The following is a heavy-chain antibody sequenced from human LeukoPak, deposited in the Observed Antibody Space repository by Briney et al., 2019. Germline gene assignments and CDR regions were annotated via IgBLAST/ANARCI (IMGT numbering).Heavy chain of an antibody. CDR2: ISGSGGST. CDR1: GFTFSSYA. CDR3: ATYSSLNRREFQF. D-gene: IGHD3-22*01. V-gene: IGHV3-23*01. J-gene: IGHJ1*01. Sequence: PGGSERLSCAASGFTFSSYAMSWVRQAPGKGLEWVSAISGSGGSTYYADSVKGRFTISRDNSKNTLYLQMNSLRAEDTAVYYCATYSSLNRREFQFWGQGTLLTVSS.